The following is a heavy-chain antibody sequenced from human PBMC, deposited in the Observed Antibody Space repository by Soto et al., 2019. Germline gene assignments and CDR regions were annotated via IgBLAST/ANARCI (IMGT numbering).Heavy chain of an antibody. CDR2: MNPNSGNT. CDR1: GYTFTSYD. D-gene: IGHD3-10*01. J-gene: IGHJ4*02. CDR3: AREVEGYYGSGSIDY. Sequence: QVQLVQSGAEVKKPGASVKVSCKASGYTFTSYDINWVRQATGQGLEWMGWMNPNSGNTGYAQKFQGRVTMTRNTSISTASMELSSLRSEDTAVCYCAREVEGYYGSGSIDYWGQGTLVTVSS. V-gene: IGHV1-8*01.